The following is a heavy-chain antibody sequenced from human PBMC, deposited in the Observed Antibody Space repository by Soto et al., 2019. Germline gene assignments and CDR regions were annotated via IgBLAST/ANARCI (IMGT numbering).Heavy chain of an antibody. J-gene: IGHJ4*02. V-gene: IGHV4-59*11. CDR2: VYYNGIT. Sequence: PSETLSLTCTVSGGSIKNHYWSWIRQPPGKGLEWLGYVYYNGITNYNPSFKSRVTMSVDTSKNQVSLNLTSLTAADTATYYCTRANWYSEYWGQGIPVTVSS. D-gene: IGHD7-27*01. CDR3: TRANWYSEY. CDR1: GGSIKNHY.